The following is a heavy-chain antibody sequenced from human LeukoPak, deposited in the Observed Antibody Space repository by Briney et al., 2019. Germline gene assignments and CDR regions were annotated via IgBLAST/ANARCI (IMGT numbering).Heavy chain of an antibody. D-gene: IGHD6-19*01. V-gene: IGHV1-69*06. CDR2: IIPIFGTA. CDR3: ASNIRGGWYVNWFDP. J-gene: IGHJ5*02. Sequence: GASVKVSCKASGGTFSSYAISWVRQAPGQGLEWMGGIIPIFGTANYAQKFQGRVTITADKSTSTAYMELSSLRSEDTAVYYCASNIRGGWYVNWFDPWGQGTLVTVSS. CDR1: GGTFSSYA.